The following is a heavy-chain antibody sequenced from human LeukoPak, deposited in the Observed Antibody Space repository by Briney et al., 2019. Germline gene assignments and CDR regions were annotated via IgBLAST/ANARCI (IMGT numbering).Heavy chain of an antibody. V-gene: IGHV3-30*02. CDR2: IRYDGSHK. CDR3: ARVGRAAAEKGYFQH. Sequence: GGSLRLSCAASGFTFSSYVMHWVRQAPGKGLEWVAFIRYDGSHKYYADSVKGRFTISRDNAKNTLYLQMNSLRAEDTAMYYCARVGRAAAEKGYFQHWGQGTLVTVSS. CDR1: GFTFSSYV. D-gene: IGHD6-13*01. J-gene: IGHJ1*01.